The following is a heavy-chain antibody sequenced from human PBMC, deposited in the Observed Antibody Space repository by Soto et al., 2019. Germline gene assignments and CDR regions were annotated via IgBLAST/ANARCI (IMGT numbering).Heavy chain of an antibody. V-gene: IGHV3-11*01. CDR1: EFGFSDFY. J-gene: IGHJ6*02. Sequence: PGGSLRLSCAASEFGFSDFYMSWIRQAPGKGLEWLSFISSSGHAINYADSVKGRFTISRDNAKNSLYLQMDSLRAEDTAVYYCATGIAATGYYYYGMDVWGQGTTVTVSS. D-gene: IGHD6-13*01. CDR2: ISSSGHAI. CDR3: ATGIAATGYYYYGMDV.